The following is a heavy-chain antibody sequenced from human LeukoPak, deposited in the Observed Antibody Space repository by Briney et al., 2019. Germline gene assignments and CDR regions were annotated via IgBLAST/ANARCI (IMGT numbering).Heavy chain of an antibody. CDR2: IHYSGST. D-gene: IGHD6-13*01. CDR3: ARGVSKGIAAAGESDY. CDR1: GGSISSGSYY. V-gene: IGHV4-39*01. J-gene: IGHJ4*02. Sequence: SETLSLTCTVSGGSISSGSYYWGWIRQPPGKGPEWIGTIHYSGSTYYNPSLKSRVTRSVDTSKNQFSLKLSSVTAADTAVYYCARGVSKGIAAAGESDYWGQGTLVTVSS.